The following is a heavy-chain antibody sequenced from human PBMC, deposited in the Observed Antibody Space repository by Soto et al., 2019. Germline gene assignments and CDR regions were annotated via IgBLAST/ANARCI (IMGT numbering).Heavy chain of an antibody. CDR1: GYTFFNYA. CDR3: GKAPLGEMATD. V-gene: IGHV1-18*01. J-gene: IGHJ4*02. CDR2: INTYNGNT. D-gene: IGHD5-12*01. Sequence: QVQLVQSGPEVKKPGASVKVSCKPSGYTFFNYAITWVRQAPGQGLEWMGWINTYNGNTNYAENLQGRFTMTTDTSTSTAYLELRSLRSDDTSVYYCGKAPLGEMATDWGQGSLVLVSS.